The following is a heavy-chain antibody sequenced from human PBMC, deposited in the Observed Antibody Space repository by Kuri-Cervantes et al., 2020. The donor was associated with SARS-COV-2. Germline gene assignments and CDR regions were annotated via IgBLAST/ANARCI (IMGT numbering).Heavy chain of an antibody. CDR1: GCTFSSYA. CDR2: IIPIFGIA. CDR3: ARYLGTPVSGINWFDP. J-gene: IGHJ5*02. V-gene: IGHV1-69*10. Sequence: SVKVSCKASGCTFSSYAISWVRQAPGQGLEWMGGIIPIFGIANYAQKFQGRVTITADKSTSTAYMELSNLRSEDTAVYYCARYLGTPVSGINWFDPWGQGTLVTVSS. D-gene: IGHD1-14*01.